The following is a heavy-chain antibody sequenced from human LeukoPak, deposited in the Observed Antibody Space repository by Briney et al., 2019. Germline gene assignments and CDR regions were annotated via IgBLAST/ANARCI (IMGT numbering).Heavy chain of an antibody. CDR2: INHSGST. Sequence: PSETLSLTCAVYGGSFSGYYWSWIRQPPGKGLEWIGEINHSGSTNYNPSLKSRVTISVDTSKNQFPLKLSSVTAADTAVYYCARVRATGAHDYWGQGTLVTVSS. D-gene: IGHD7-27*01. V-gene: IGHV4-34*01. CDR1: GGSFSGYY. CDR3: ARVRATGAHDY. J-gene: IGHJ4*02.